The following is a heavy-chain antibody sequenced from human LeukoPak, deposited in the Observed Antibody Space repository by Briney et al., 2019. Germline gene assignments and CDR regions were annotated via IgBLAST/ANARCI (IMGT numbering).Heavy chain of an antibody. Sequence: GESLKISCKGSGYIFPSNWIGWVRQMPGKGLEWMAITYPRDSDTRYSPSFKGQVTISADKSINTAYLQWSSLKASDTAMYYCARPRGSDTGAFDIWGQGTMVTVSS. V-gene: IGHV5-51*01. CDR1: GYIFPSNW. CDR3: ARPRGSDTGAFDI. J-gene: IGHJ3*02. CDR2: TYPRDSDT. D-gene: IGHD3-3*01.